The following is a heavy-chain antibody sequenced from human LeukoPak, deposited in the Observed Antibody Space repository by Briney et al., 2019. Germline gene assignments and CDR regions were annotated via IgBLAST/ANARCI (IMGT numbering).Heavy chain of an antibody. CDR2: ISAYNGNT. CDR1: GYTFTSYG. Sequence: ASVKVSCKASGYTFTSYGISWVRQAPGQGLEWMGWISAYNGNTNYAQKLQGRVTMTTDTSTSTAYMELSSLRSEDTAVYYCARGPKAFNYDILTGYSYYYYMDVWGKGTTVTISS. CDR3: ARGPKAFNYDILTGYSYYYYMDV. J-gene: IGHJ6*03. D-gene: IGHD3-9*01. V-gene: IGHV1-18*01.